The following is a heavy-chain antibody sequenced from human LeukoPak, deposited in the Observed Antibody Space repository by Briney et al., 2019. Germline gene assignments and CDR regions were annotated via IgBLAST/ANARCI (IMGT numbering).Heavy chain of an antibody. CDR3: AKYKGEDILTGYYVNRGVAYFDY. Sequence: PGGSLRLSCTVSGFTVSSNSMSWVRQAPGKGLEWVSFIYSDNTHYSDSVKGRFTISRDNSKNTLYLQMNSLRAEDTAVYYCAKYKGEDILTGYYVNRGVAYFDYWGQGTLVTVSS. V-gene: IGHV3-53*01. CDR1: GFTVSSNS. CDR2: IYSDNT. D-gene: IGHD3-9*01. J-gene: IGHJ4*02.